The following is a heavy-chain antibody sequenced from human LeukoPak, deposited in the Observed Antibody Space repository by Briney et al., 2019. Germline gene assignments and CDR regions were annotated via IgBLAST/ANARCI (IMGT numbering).Heavy chain of an antibody. J-gene: IGHJ6*02. D-gene: IGHD7-27*01. Sequence: GGSLRLSCAASGFTFSSYWMTWVRQAPEKGLEWVANIKQDGSETYYVDSVKGRFTISRDNAKNSLCLHMNSLRVEDSAVYYCARSGVPHGTDVWGQGSTVPVSS. V-gene: IGHV3-7*04. CDR2: IKQDGSET. CDR3: ARSGVPHGTDV. CDR1: GFTFSSYW.